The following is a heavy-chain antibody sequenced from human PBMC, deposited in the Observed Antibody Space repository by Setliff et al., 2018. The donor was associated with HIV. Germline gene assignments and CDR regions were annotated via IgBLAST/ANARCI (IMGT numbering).Heavy chain of an antibody. CDR1: GGSISSGSYY. V-gene: IGHV4-61*02. J-gene: IGHJ5*02. Sequence: SETLSLTCTVSGGSISSGSYYWSWIRQPAGKGLEWIGRIYASGSTNYNPSLKSRVTTSVDTSKNQFSLKLGSVTAADTAMYYCARGVVVAATRWFDPWGQGTLVTVST. D-gene: IGHD2-15*01. CDR2: IYASGST. CDR3: ARGVVVAATRWFDP.